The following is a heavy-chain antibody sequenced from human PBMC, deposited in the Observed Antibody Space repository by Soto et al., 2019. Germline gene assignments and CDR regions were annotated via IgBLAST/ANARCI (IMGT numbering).Heavy chain of an antibody. Sequence: GGSLRLSCAASGFTFSSYAMSWVRQAPGKGLEWVSAMSGSGGSTYYADSVKGRFTISRDNSKNTLYLQMNSLRAEDTAVYYCAKVLGSTIDIVVVVAADYYYYGMDVWGQGTTVTVSS. CDR2: MSGSGGST. CDR3: AKVLGSTIDIVVVVAADYYYYGMDV. V-gene: IGHV3-23*01. CDR1: GFTFSSYA. J-gene: IGHJ6*02. D-gene: IGHD2-15*01.